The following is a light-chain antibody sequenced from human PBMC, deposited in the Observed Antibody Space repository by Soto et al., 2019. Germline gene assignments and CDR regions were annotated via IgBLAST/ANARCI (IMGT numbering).Light chain of an antibody. CDR3: QQYNTWPPIT. CDR1: QSVTSN. V-gene: IGKV3-15*01. J-gene: IGKJ5*01. CDR2: DAS. Sequence: EIVMTQSPATLSVSPGERATLSCRASQSVTSNLAWYQQRPGQAPRLLIYDASTRASGIPARFSGGGSGTEFTLTIRSMQSEDFAVYYCQQYNTWPPITFGQGKRLEIQ.